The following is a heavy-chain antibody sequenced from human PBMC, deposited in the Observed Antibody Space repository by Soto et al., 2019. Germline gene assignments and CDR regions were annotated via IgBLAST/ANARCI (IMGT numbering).Heavy chain of an antibody. J-gene: IGHJ4*02. CDR1: GGSISSGGYY. CDR2: IYYSGST. V-gene: IGHV4-31*03. CDR3: AREISGYSYGSYFDY. D-gene: IGHD5-18*01. Sequence: SETLSLTCTVSGGSISSGGYYWSWIRHHPGKGLEWIGYIYYSGSTYYNPSLKSRVTISVDTSKNQFSLKLSSVTAADTAVYYCAREISGYSYGSYFDYWGQGTLVTVSS.